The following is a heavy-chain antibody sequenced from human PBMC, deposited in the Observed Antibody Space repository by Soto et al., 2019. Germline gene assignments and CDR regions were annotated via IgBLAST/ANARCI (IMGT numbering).Heavy chain of an antibody. Sequence: PGGSLRLSCAASGFPVSSNYMSWVRQAPGKGLEWVGFIWYDGSNTFYAESVKGRFTISRDNSKNTVYLQINALRAEDTAVYYCARDFSMVIVATGYWGQGTLVTVSS. V-gene: IGHV3-33*08. CDR1: GFPVSSNY. CDR3: ARDFSMVIVATGY. D-gene: IGHD5-12*01. CDR2: IWYDGSNT. J-gene: IGHJ4*02.